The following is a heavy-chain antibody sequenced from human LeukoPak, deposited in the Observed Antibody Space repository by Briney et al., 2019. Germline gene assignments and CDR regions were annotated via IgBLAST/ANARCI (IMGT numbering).Heavy chain of an antibody. V-gene: IGHV1-2*06. J-gene: IGHJ5*02. CDR2: INPNSGGT. Sequence: ASVKVSCKASGYTFTGYYMHWVRQAPGQGLEWMGRINPNSGGTNYAQKFQGRVTMTKDTSISTGYVELSRLRSDDTAVYYCARAPLGYNGFDPWGQGTLVTVSS. D-gene: IGHD3-10*01. CDR1: GYTFTGYY. CDR3: ARAPLGYNGFDP.